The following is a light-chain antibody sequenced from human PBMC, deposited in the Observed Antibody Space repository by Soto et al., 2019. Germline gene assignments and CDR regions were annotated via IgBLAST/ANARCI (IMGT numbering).Light chain of an antibody. J-gene: IGKJ1*01. CDR1: QSVGSN. CDR3: QQYYNWWT. Sequence: IVLAQSPGTLSVSPGEGATLSCRASQSVGSNLAWYQQKPGQAPRLLIYGASTRVTGIPARFSGSGSGTEFTLTISSLQSEDFAVYHCQQYYNWWTFGQGTKVDIK. CDR2: GAS. V-gene: IGKV3-15*01.